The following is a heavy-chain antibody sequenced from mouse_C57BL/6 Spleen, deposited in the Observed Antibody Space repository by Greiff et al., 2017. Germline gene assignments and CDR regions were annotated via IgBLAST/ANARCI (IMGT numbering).Heavy chain of an antibody. CDR3: TREGITTVVARLWYFDV. J-gene: IGHJ1*03. Sequence: EVQVVESGEGLVKPGGSLKLSCAASGFTFSSYAMSWVRQTPEKRLEWVAYISSGGDYIYYADTVKGRFTISRDNARNTLYLQMSSLKSEDTAMYYCTREGITTVVARLWYFDVWGTGTTVTVSS. V-gene: IGHV5-9-1*02. CDR1: GFTFSSYA. D-gene: IGHD1-1*01. CDR2: ISSGGDYI.